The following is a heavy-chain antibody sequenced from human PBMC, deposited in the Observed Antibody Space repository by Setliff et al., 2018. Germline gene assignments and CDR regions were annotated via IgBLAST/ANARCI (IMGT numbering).Heavy chain of an antibody. CDR1: GFSLTTSGVS. CDR2: INHSGST. Sequence: LVNPTQTLTLTCAFSGFSLTTSGVSVSWIRQPPGKGLEWIGEINHSGSTNYNPSLKSRVTISVDTSKNQFSLKLSSVTAADTAVYYCAREIGYYYYYYMDVWGKGTTVTVSS. CDR3: AREIGYYYYYYMDV. V-gene: IGHV4-30-2*01. J-gene: IGHJ6*03.